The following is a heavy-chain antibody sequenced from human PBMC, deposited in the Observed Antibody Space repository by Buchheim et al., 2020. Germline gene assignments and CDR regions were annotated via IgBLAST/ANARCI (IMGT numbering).Heavy chain of an antibody. V-gene: IGHV3-53*04. Sequence: EVQLVESGGGLIQPGGSLRLSCAASGFTVSSNYMSWVRQAPGRGLEWVSIIYSGDNTYYADSVKGRFTISRHNSNNTLYLQMNRLRADDTAVYYCAHSSSPLYYYGLDVWGQGTT. J-gene: IGHJ6*02. CDR1: GFTVSSNY. CDR2: IYSGDNT. CDR3: AHSSSPLYYYGLDV. D-gene: IGHD6-6*01.